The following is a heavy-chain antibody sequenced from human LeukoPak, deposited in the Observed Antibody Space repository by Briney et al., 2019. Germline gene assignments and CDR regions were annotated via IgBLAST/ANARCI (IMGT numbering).Heavy chain of an antibody. CDR2: ISAYNGNT. V-gene: IGHV1-18*01. D-gene: IGHD2-2*01. J-gene: IGHJ4*02. CDR3: ARLLGHCSSTSCSEFDY. Sequence: GASVKVSCKASGYTFTSYGISWVRQAPGQGLEWMGWISAYNGNTNYAQKLQGRVTMTTDTSTNTAYMELRSLRSDDTTVYYCARLLGHCSSTSCSEFDYWGQGTLVTVSS. CDR1: GYTFTSYG.